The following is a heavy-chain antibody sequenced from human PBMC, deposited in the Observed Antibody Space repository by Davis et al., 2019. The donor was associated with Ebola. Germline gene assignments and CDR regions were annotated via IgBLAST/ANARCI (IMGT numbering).Heavy chain of an antibody. CDR3: AKALGFFPKYGMDV. V-gene: IGHV3-23*01. CDR2: ISATGGIT. J-gene: IGHJ6*02. D-gene: IGHD3-3*01. Sequence: GGSLRLSCAASGFTFDNYAMTWVRQAPGKGLEWVSDISATGGITYYADSVKGRFTISRDNSKNTLNLQMNSLRADDTAVYYCAKALGFFPKYGMDVWGQGTTVTIS. CDR1: GFTFDNYA.